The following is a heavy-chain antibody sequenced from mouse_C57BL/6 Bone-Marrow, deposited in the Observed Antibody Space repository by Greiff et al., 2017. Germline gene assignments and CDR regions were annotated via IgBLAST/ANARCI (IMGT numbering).Heavy chain of an antibody. Sequence: QVQLKESGAELARPGASVKLSCKASGYTFTSYGISWVKQRTGQGLEWIGEIYPRSGNTYYNEKFKGKATLTADKSSSTAYMELRGLTSEAAAVYFCARHYGSSGAYRGQWTLVTVSA. CDR2: IYPRSGNT. D-gene: IGHD1-1*01. J-gene: IGHJ3*01. CDR3: ARHYGSSGAY. V-gene: IGHV1-81*01. CDR1: GYTFTSYG.